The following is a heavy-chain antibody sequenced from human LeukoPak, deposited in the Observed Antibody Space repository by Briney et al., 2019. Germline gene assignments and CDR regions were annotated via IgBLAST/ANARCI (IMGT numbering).Heavy chain of an antibody. D-gene: IGHD1-26*01. V-gene: IGHV1-3*01. CDR3: ARGGSYYYYYGMDV. CDR2: INAGNGNT. Sequence: ASVKVSCKASGYTFTSYAMHWVRQAPGQRLEWMGWINAGNGNTKYSQKFQGRVTITRDTSASTAYMELRSLRSDDTAVYYCARGGSYYYYYGMDVWGQGTTVTVSS. J-gene: IGHJ6*02. CDR1: GYTFTSYA.